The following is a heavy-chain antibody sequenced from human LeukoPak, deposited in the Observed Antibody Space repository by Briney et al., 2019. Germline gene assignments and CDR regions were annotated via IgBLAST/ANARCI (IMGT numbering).Heavy chain of an antibody. Sequence: SQTLSLTCAISGDCVSSNSAAWNWIRQSPSRGLEWLGRTYYRSKVHNDYAVSVKSRITINPDTSKNQFSLQLNSVTPEDTAVYYCARDLSGVVGATRAWFDPWGQGTLVTVSS. V-gene: IGHV6-1*01. CDR1: GDCVSSNSAA. CDR3: ARDLSGVVGATRAWFDP. CDR2: TYYRSKVHN. D-gene: IGHD1-26*01. J-gene: IGHJ5*02.